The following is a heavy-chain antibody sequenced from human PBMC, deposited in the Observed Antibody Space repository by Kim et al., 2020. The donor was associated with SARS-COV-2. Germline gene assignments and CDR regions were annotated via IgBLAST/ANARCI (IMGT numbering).Heavy chain of an antibody. V-gene: IGHV1-8*01. CDR3: ARVVSSGWYFYFDY. CDR2: MNPNSGNT. D-gene: IGHD6-19*01. CDR1: GYTFTSYD. J-gene: IGHJ4*02. Sequence: ASVKVSCKASGYTFTSYDINWVRQATGQGLEWMGWMNPNSGNTGYAPKFQGRVTMTRNTSISTAYMELSSLRSEDTAVYYCARVVSSGWYFYFDYWGQGTLVTVSS.